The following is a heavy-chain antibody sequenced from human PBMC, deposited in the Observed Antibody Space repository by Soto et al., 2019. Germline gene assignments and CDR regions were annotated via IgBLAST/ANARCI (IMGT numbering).Heavy chain of an antibody. CDR2: IYSGGST. Sequence: GGSLRLSCAASGFTVSSNYMSWVRQAPGKGLEWVSVIYSGGSTYYADSVKGRFTISRDNSKNTLYLQMNSLRAEDTAVYYCAKVDSSSWYEIPNWFDPWGQGTLVTVSS. J-gene: IGHJ5*02. V-gene: IGHV3-66*01. D-gene: IGHD6-13*01. CDR1: GFTVSSNY. CDR3: AKVDSSSWYEIPNWFDP.